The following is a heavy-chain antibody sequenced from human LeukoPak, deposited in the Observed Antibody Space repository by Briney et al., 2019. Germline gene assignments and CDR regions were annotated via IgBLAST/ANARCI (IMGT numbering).Heavy chain of an antibody. CDR1: GYTLTELS. D-gene: IGHD6-6*01. Sequence: ASVKVSCKVSGYTLTELSMHWVRQAPGKGLEWMGGFDPEDGETIYAQKFQGRVTMTEDTSTDTAYMELSSLRSEDTAVYYCATVFRDSSSKGGKGSYWFDPWGQGTLVTVSS. CDR2: FDPEDGET. J-gene: IGHJ5*02. V-gene: IGHV1-24*01. CDR3: ATVFRDSSSKGGKGSYWFDP.